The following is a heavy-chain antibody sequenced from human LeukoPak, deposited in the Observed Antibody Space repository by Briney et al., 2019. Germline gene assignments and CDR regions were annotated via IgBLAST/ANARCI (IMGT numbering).Heavy chain of an antibody. CDR2: ISSGSSYI. CDR3: ARDHRSYYYDSSGYYSRLGYGMDV. J-gene: IGHJ6*02. CDR1: GFTFSSYT. Sequence: GGSLRLSCAASGFTFSSYTMNWVLQAPGKGLEWVSSISSGSSYIYYADSMKGRFTVSRDNAKNSLYLQMNSLRAEDTAVFYCARDHRSYYYDSSGYYSRLGYGMDVWGQGTTVTVSS. V-gene: IGHV3-21*01. D-gene: IGHD3-22*01.